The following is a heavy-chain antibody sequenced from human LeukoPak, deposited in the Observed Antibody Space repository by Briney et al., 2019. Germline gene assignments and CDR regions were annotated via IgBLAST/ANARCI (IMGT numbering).Heavy chain of an antibody. CDR2: IYSGGST. CDR1: GFTVSSNY. CDR3: ARYQGSVTVVTPSPLDY. J-gene: IGHJ4*02. D-gene: IGHD4-23*01. Sequence: QAGGSLRLSCAASGFTVSSNYMSWVRQAPGKGLEWVSVIYSGGSTYYADSVKGRFTISRDNSKNTLYLQMNSLRAEDTAVYYCARYQGSVTVVTPSPLDYWGQGTLVTVSS. V-gene: IGHV3-66*01.